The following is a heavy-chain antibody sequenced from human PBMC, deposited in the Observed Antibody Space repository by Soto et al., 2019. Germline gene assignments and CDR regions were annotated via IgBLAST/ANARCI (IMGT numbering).Heavy chain of an antibody. Sequence: SETLSLTCTVSGGSIRSYYWSWIRQPPGKGLEWIGYIYYSGSTNYNPSLKSRVTISVDTSKNQFSLKLSSVTAADTAVYYCARHNVGVLRFLEWLDYWGQGTLVTVSS. V-gene: IGHV4-59*08. J-gene: IGHJ4*02. CDR3: ARHNVGVLRFLEWLDY. CDR1: GGSIRSYY. D-gene: IGHD3-3*01. CDR2: IYYSGST.